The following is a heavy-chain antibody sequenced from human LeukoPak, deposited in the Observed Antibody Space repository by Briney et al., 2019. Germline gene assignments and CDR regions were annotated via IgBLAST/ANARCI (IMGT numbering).Heavy chain of an antibody. D-gene: IGHD2-15*01. V-gene: IGHV3-21*01. J-gene: IGHJ4*02. CDR1: GFTFNSYS. Sequence: GGSLRLSCAASGFTFNSYSMNWVRQAPGKGLEWVSSISSSYSYIFYADSVKGRFTISRDNAKNSLFLQMNSLRAEDTAVYYCARPSFTQGSYFDYWGQGTLVTVSS. CDR2: ISSSYSYI. CDR3: ARPSFTQGSYFDY.